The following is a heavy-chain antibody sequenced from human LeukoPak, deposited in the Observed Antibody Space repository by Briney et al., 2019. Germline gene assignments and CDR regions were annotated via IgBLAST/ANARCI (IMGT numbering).Heavy chain of an antibody. D-gene: IGHD3-9*01. Sequence: SVKVSCKASGGTFSSYAISWVRQAPGQGLEWMGRIIPILGIANYAQKFQGRVTITADKSTSTAYMELSSLRSEDTAVYYCARYQGDWLSFDYWGQGTLVTVSS. CDR1: GGTFSSYA. V-gene: IGHV1-69*04. CDR3: ARYQGDWLSFDY. CDR2: IIPILGIA. J-gene: IGHJ4*02.